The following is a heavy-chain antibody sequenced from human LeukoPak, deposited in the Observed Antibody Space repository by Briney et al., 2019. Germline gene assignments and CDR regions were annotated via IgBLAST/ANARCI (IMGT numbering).Heavy chain of an antibody. CDR2: IIPIFGTA. Sequence: ASVKVSCKASGGTFSSYAISWVRQAPGQGLEWMGGIIPIFGTANYAQKFQGRVTITADESTSTAYMELSSLRSEDTAVYYCATWSSSWPYYSDYWGQGTLVTVSS. V-gene: IGHV1-69*13. J-gene: IGHJ4*02. CDR3: ATWSSSWPYYSDY. CDR1: GGTFSSYA. D-gene: IGHD6-13*01.